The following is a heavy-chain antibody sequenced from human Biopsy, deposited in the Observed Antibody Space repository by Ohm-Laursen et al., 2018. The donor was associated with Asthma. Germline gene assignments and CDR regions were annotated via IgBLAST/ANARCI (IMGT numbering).Heavy chain of an antibody. CDR3: ARKAGSCISRTCYSLDF. CDR1: GGAFNTYV. D-gene: IGHD2-2*01. Sequence: ASVTVSCKSLGGAFNTYVIGWARQAPGQGLEWMGGINSVFGTTTYPQKFHDRVTITADDSTSTVYMELSSLRSEDTAVYYCARKAGSCISRTCYSLDFWGQGTLVTVSS. V-gene: IGHV1-69*13. CDR2: INSVFGTT. J-gene: IGHJ4*02.